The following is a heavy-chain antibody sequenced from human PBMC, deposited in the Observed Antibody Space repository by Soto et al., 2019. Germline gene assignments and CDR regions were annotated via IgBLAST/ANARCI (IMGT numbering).Heavy chain of an antibody. CDR3: ARKRDRVTPSYYYYYGMDV. V-gene: IGHV4-34*01. J-gene: IGHJ6*02. CDR1: GGTFSGYY. D-gene: IGHD2-21*02. Sequence: SETLSLTCAAYGGTFSGYYWSWIRQPPGKGPEWIGELNHSGSTNYNASLKSRLTISVDTSKSQFALKLSSVTAADTAVYYCARKRDRVTPSYYYYYGMDVWGQGTTVTVSS. CDR2: LNHSGST.